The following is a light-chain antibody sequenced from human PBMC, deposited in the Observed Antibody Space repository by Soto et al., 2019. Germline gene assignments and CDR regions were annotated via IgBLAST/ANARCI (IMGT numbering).Light chain of an antibody. Sequence: EIVMTQSPATLSVSPGERATLSCRASQSVSNSLAWYQQKPGQAPRVLIYGASTRATGIPARFSGSGSGTEFTLTISSLQSEDFAVYYWQQYNNWPPWTFGQGTKVEI. J-gene: IGKJ1*01. CDR2: GAS. V-gene: IGKV3-15*01. CDR1: QSVSNS. CDR3: QQYNNWPPWT.